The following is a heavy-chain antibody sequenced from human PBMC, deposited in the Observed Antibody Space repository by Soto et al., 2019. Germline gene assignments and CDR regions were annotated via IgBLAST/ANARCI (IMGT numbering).Heavy chain of an antibody. CDR2: IYTSGST. D-gene: IGHD1-26*01. CDR3: ARTVGAAYYFDF. CDR1: GDSMTKYY. Sequence: QVQLQESGPGLVKPSETLSLTCTVSGDSMTKYYWSWIRQPAGKGLEWIGRIYTSGSTNYNPSLKSRVTMSIDTSNNQCSLKLKSVTAADTAVYYCARTVGAAYYFDFWGQGALVTVSS. V-gene: IGHV4-4*07. J-gene: IGHJ4*02.